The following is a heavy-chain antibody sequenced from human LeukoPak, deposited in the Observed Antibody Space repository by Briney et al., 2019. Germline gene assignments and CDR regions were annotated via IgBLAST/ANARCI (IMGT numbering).Heavy chain of an antibody. CDR1: GGTFSSYA. D-gene: IGHD3-22*01. CDR2: IIPIFGTA. Sequence: GASVKVSCKASGGTFSSYAISWVRQAPAQGLEWVGGIIPIFGTANYAQKFQGRVTITADESTSTAYMELSSLRSEDTAVYYCASYPYDSSGYFFDYWGQGTLVTVSS. CDR3: ASYPYDSSGYFFDY. V-gene: IGHV1-69*13. J-gene: IGHJ4*02.